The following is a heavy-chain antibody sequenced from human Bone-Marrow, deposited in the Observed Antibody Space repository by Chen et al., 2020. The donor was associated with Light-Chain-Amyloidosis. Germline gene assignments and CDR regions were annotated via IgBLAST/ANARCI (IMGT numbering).Heavy chain of an antibody. V-gene: IGHV4-38-2*02. CDR3: AMERITIFGVPPDAFDI. CDR1: GYSISSGYY. Sequence: QVQLQESGPGLVKPSETLSHTCTVSGYSISSGYYWGWIRQPPGKGLEWIGSIYHSGSTYYNPSLKSRVTISVDTSKNQFSLKLSSVTAADTAVYYCAMERITIFGVPPDAFDIWGQGTMVTVSS. D-gene: IGHD3-3*01. CDR2: IYHSGST. J-gene: IGHJ3*02.